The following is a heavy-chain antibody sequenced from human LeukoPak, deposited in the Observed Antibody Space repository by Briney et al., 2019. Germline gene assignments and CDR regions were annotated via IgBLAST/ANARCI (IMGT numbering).Heavy chain of an antibody. CDR1: GGTFSSYA. CDR2: IIPIFGTA. V-gene: IGHV1-69*13. CDR3: ARGAYYGSGSYYYYYYYMDV. D-gene: IGHD3-10*01. Sequence: SVKVSCKASGGTFSSYAISWVRQAPGQGLEWMGGIIPIFGTANYAQKFQGRVTITADESTSTAYMELSSLRSEDTAVYYCARGAYYGSGSYYYYYYYMDVWGKGTTVTISS. J-gene: IGHJ6*03.